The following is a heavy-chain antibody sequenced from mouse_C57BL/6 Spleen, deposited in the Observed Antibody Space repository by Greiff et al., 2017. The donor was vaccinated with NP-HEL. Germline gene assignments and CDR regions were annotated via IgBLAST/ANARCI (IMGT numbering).Heavy chain of an antibody. CDR3: ASYYGSSYPWFAY. CDR2: TFYSGIT. CDR1: GFSINSDCY. J-gene: IGHJ3*01. Sequence: EVQVVESGPSLVRPSQTLSLTCTVTGFSINSDCYWIWIRQFPGNKLEYIGYTFYSGITYYNPSLESRTYITRDTSKNQFSLKLSSVTTEDTATYYCASYYGSSYPWFAYWGQGTLVTVSA. V-gene: IGHV3-3*01. D-gene: IGHD1-1*01.